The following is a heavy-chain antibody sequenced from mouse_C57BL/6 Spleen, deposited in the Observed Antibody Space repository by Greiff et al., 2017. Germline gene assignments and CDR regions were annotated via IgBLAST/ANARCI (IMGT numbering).Heavy chain of an antibody. D-gene: IGHD1-1*01. Sequence: VQLVESGAELVKPGASVKISCKASGYAFSSYWMNWVKQRPGKGLEWIGQIYPGDGDTNYNGKFQGKATLTADKSSSTAYMQLSSLTSEDSAVYFCARAGITTVVAPFAYWGQGTLVTVSA. CDR3: ARAGITTVVAPFAY. V-gene: IGHV1-80*01. CDR2: IYPGDGDT. CDR1: GYAFSSYW. J-gene: IGHJ3*01.